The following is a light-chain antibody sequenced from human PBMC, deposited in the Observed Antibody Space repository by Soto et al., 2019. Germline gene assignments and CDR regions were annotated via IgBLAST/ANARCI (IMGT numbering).Light chain of an antibody. CDR2: DVS. V-gene: IGLV2-14*01. J-gene: IGLJ2*01. Sequence: QSVLTQPASVSGSPGQSITISCTGTSSDVGGYNYVSWYQQHPGKAPKLMIYDVSNRPSGVSNRFSGSKSGNTASLTISGLQAEDEADYYCGSYTSSRVFGGGTKLTVL. CDR1: SSDVGGYNY. CDR3: GSYTSSRV.